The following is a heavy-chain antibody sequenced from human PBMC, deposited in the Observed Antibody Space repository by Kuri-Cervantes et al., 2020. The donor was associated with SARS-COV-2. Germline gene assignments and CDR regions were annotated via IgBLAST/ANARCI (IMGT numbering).Heavy chain of an antibody. V-gene: IGHV4-34*01. CDR1: GGSFNGYY. CDR2: INHNGST. CDR3: ARARRGVPATVFDY. D-gene: IGHD2-2*01. Sequence: SESLSLTCAVYGGSFNGYYWSWIRQPPEKGLEWIGEINHNGSTNYNPSLKSQVTIPVDTSKNQFSLKLSSVTAADVAVYYGARARRGVPATVFDYWGQGTLVTVSS. J-gene: IGHJ4*02.